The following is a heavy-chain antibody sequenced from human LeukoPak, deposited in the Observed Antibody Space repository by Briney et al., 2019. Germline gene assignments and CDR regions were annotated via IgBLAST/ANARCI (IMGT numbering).Heavy chain of an antibody. J-gene: IGHJ6*02. Sequence: SETLSLTCAVYGGSFSGYYWSWIRQPPGKGLEWIGEINHSGSTNYNPSLKSRVTISVDTSKNQFSLKLSSVTAADTAVYYCARGYITIFGVVNRPVYYYGMDVWGQGTTVTVSS. CDR3: ARGYITIFGVVNRPVYYYGMDV. CDR1: GGSFSGYY. CDR2: INHSGST. V-gene: IGHV4-34*01. D-gene: IGHD3-3*01.